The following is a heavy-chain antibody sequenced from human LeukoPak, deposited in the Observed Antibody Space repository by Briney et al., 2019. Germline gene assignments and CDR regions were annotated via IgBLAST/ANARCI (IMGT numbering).Heavy chain of an antibody. CDR1: GYTFTDHT. CDR3: ARRYDSRGPVTFDF. V-gene: IGHV1-2*02. CDR2: INPNIGTT. J-gene: IGHJ3*01. D-gene: IGHD3-22*01. Sequence: APVKVSCKASGYTFTDHTIHWVRQAPGQGLEWMGWINPNIGTTNYAKRFQGRLTVTRDTSINTAFMELSSLNPDDTAVFYCARRYDSRGPVTFDFWGQGTLVTVSS.